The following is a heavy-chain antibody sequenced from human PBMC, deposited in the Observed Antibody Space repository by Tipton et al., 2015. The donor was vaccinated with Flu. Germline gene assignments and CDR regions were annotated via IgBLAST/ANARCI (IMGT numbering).Heavy chain of an antibody. D-gene: IGHD6-6*01. CDR1: GFTSSRHW. Sequence: SLRLSCAASGFTSSRHWMSWVRQAPGKGLEWVAHIKQDGTEKHYVDSVMGRFTISRDNAKNSLYLEMSSLRVEDTAVYYCARPRGGQLEVGYFDSWGQGTLVTVSS. CDR3: ARPRGGQLEVGYFDS. V-gene: IGHV3-7*01. J-gene: IGHJ4*02. CDR2: IKQDGTEK.